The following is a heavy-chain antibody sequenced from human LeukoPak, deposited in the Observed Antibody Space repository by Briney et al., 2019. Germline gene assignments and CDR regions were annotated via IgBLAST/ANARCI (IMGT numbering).Heavy chain of an antibody. J-gene: IGHJ6*03. CDR1: GGSISSYY. CDR2: IYYSGST. Sequence: SETPSLTCTVSGGSISSYYWSWIRQPPGKGLEWIGYIYYSGSTNYNPSLKSRVTISVDTSKNQFSLKLSSVTAADTAVYYCARSQGGYSYGYHYYYMDVWGKGTTVTVSS. D-gene: IGHD5-18*01. CDR3: ARSQGGYSYGYHYYYMDV. V-gene: IGHV4-59*01.